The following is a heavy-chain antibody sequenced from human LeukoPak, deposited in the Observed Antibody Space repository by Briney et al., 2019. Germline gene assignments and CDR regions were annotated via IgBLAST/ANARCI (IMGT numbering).Heavy chain of an antibody. V-gene: IGHV1-46*01. Sequence: EASVKVSCKASGYTFTSYYMHWVRQAPGQGLEWMGIINPSGGSTSYAQKFQGRVTMTRDTSTSTVYMELSSLRSEDTAVYYCARSFPGYCSGGSCYSFDDYYYYMDVWGKGTTVTVSS. CDR3: ARSFPGYCSGGSCYSFDDYYYYMDV. J-gene: IGHJ6*03. D-gene: IGHD2-15*01. CDR1: GYTFTSYY. CDR2: INPSGGST.